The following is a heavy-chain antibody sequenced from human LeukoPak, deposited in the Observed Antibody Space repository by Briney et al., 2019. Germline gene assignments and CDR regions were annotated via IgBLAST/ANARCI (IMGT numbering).Heavy chain of an antibody. CDR3: ARDQMASSGWYEPFDI. D-gene: IGHD6-19*01. J-gene: IGHJ3*02. V-gene: IGHV3-21*01. Sequence: GGSLRLSCAASGFTFSSYSMNWVRQAPGKGLEWVSSISSSSSYIYYADSVKGRFTISRGNAKNSLYLQMNSLRAEDTAVYYCARDQMASSGWYEPFDIWGQGTMVTVSS. CDR1: GFTFSSYS. CDR2: ISSSSSYI.